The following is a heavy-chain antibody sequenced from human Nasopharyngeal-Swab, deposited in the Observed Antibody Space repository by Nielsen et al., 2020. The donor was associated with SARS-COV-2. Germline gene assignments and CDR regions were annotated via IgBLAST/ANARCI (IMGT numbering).Heavy chain of an antibody. J-gene: IGHJ6*02. CDR2: IKSDGSST. CDR3: ARESIAAAGPGMDV. V-gene: IGHV3-74*01. Sequence: GGSLRLSCAAPGFIFSSYWMHWVRQAPGKGLVWVSRIKSDGSSTSYADSVKGRFTISRDNAKNTLFLQMNSLRAEDTAVYYCARESIAAAGPGMDVWGQGTTVTVSS. D-gene: IGHD6-13*01. CDR1: GFIFSSYW.